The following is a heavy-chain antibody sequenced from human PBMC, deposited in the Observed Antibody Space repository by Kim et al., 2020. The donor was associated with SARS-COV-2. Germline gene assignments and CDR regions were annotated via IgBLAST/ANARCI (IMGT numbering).Heavy chain of an antibody. D-gene: IGHD3-10*01. CDR2: ITANGYTT. J-gene: IGHJ4*02. CDR1: GFTFSSYG. CDR3: VNSWFKLREDPPPPFRFDF. V-gene: IGHV3-64D*06. Sequence: GGSLRLSCSASGFTFSSYGIHWVRQAPGTGLEFVSAITANGYTTYYADSVRGRFTISRDNVNNIVYLEMTSLRTDDTAVYYCVNSWFKLREDPPPPFRFDFWGQGVLVTVSS.